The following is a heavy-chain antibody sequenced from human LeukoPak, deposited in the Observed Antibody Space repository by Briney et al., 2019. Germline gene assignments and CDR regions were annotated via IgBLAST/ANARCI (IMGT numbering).Heavy chain of an antibody. CDR1: GYTFTSYD. CDR2: MNPNSGNT. V-gene: IGHV1-8*01. D-gene: IGHD2-15*01. CDR3: ARGGLVVVAAYFDY. J-gene: IGHJ4*02. Sequence: ASVKVSCKASGYTFTSYDINWVRQATGQGLEWMGWMNPNSGNTGYAQKFQGRVTITTDESTSTAYMELSSLRSEDTAVYYCARGGLVVVAAYFDYWGQGTLVTVSS.